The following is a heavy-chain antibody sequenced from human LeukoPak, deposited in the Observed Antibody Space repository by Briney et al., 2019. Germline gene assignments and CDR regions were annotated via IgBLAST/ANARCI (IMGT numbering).Heavy chain of an antibody. Sequence: SETLSLTCTVSGGFISTSGYYWGWIRQPPGKGLERIGILYYSGSTHYNSSLKSRVTISVDTSKNQFSLKLRSVTAADTAVYYCARFLRGDYPSHAFDIWGQGTMVTVSS. CDR1: GGFISTSGYY. D-gene: IGHD4-17*01. V-gene: IGHV4-39*01. CDR3: ARFLRGDYPSHAFDI. CDR2: LYYSGST. J-gene: IGHJ3*02.